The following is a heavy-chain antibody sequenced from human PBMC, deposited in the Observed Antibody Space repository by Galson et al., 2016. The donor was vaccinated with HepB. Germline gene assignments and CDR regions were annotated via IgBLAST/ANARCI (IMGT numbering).Heavy chain of an antibody. Sequence: SLRLSCAASGFTFSSYSINWVRQAPGKGLEWVSYITKSRSTINYADSVKGRFTISRDNSNSMLFLQMSSLSADDTAVYYCARRHDYCLPVGCSVDYWGQGTLVSVSS. D-gene: IGHD1-26*01. V-gene: IGHV3-48*01. J-gene: IGHJ4*02. CDR2: ITKSRSTI. CDR1: GFTFSSYS. CDR3: ARRHDYCLPVGCSVDY.